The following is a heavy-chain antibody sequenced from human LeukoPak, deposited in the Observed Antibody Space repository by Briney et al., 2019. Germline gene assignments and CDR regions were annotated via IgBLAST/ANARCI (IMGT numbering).Heavy chain of an antibody. Sequence: GGSLRLSCAASGFTFNTYGMHWVRQAPGKGLEWVAFIRYDGSYKYYADSVKGRFTISRDNSNNTLYLQMNSLRAEDTAVYYCARRSRDGWYFDYWGQGTLVTVSS. V-gene: IGHV3-30*02. CDR3: ARRSRDGWYFDY. D-gene: IGHD5-24*01. CDR1: GFTFNTYG. CDR2: IRYDGSYK. J-gene: IGHJ4*02.